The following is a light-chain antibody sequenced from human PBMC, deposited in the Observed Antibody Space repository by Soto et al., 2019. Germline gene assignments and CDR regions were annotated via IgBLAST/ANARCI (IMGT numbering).Light chain of an antibody. CDR2: AAS. V-gene: IGKV1-39*01. CDR1: QSISSY. Sequence: EIQMTKSPSSLSASVRDRVTITCRASQSISSYLNWYQQKPGKAPKLLIYAASSLQSGVPSRFSGSGSGTDFTLTISSLQPEDFATYYCQQSYSTPNTFGQGTKVDIK. CDR3: QQSYSTPNT. J-gene: IGKJ2*01.